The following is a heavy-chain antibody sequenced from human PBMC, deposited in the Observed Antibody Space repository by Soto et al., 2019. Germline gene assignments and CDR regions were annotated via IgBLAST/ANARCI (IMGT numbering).Heavy chain of an antibody. CDR2: ISAKNGDT. CDR1: GYTFSDYG. J-gene: IGHJ4*02. CDR3: AREPPETPPDY. Sequence: ASVKVSCKASGYTFSDYGLSWVRQAPGQGLEWMGWISAKNGDTNFAQKFRGRVTMTTDTSTSTVYMELRSLKVDDTAVYYCAREPPETPPDYWGQGTLVTVSS. V-gene: IGHV1-18*01.